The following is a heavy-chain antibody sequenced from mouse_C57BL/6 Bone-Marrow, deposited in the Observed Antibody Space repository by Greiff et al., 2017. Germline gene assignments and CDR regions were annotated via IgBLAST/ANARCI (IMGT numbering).Heavy chain of an antibody. J-gene: IGHJ4*01. CDR2: IYPGSGST. Sequence: QVQLKQPGAELVKPGASVKMSCKASGYTFTSYWITWVKPRPGQGLEWIGDIYPGSGSTNYNEKFKSKATLTVDTSSSTAYMQLSSLTSEDSAVYYCARFLRPRYAMDYWGQGTSVTVSS. D-gene: IGHD1-1*01. V-gene: IGHV1-55*01. CDR1: GYTFTSYW. CDR3: ARFLRPRYAMDY.